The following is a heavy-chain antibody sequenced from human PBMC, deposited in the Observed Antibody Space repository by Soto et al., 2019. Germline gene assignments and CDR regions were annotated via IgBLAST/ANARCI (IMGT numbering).Heavy chain of an antibody. J-gene: IGHJ4*02. CDR3: AKQFLRGTSPYDS. D-gene: IGHD2-2*01. CDR1: GFTFSDSA. CDR2: ISESGATI. V-gene: IGHV3-23*01. Sequence: PGGSLRLSCAPSGFTFSDSAMSWVRQAPGKGPEWVSAISESGATIYYADSVKGRFTVSRDNSKNTLYLQMNSLRVEDTAVYYCAKQFLRGTSPYDSWGRGTLVTVSS.